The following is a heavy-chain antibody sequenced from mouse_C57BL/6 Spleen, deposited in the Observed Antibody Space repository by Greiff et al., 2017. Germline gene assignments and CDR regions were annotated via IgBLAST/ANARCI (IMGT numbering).Heavy chain of an antibody. CDR1: GYTFTSYW. CDR3: SSSITTVVVPEGFDV. V-gene: IGHV1-64*01. J-gene: IGHJ1*03. Sequence: QVQLKQPGAELVKPGASVKLSCKASGYTFTSYWMHWVKQRPGQGLEWIGMIHPNSGSTNYNEKFKSKATLTVDKSSSTAYMQLSSLTSEDSAVYYCSSSITTVVVPEGFDVWGTGTTVTVSS. D-gene: IGHD1-1*01. CDR2: IHPNSGST.